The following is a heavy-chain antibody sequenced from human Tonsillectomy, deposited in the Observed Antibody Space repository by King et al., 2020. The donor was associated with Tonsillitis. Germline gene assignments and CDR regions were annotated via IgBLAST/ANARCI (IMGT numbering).Heavy chain of an antibody. CDR2: ISYDGSNK. D-gene: IGHD3-22*01. J-gene: IGHJ2*01. CDR3: AKGYDSSGYYSEYFVL. V-gene: IGHV3-30*18. CDR1: GFTFSSYG. Sequence: VQLVESGGGVVQPGRSLRLSCAASGFTFSSYGMHWVRQAPGKGLEWAAVISYDGSNKYYADSVKGRFTISRDNSKNTLYLQMHSLRAEDTAVYYCAKGYDSSGYYSEYFVLWGRGTLVSVSS.